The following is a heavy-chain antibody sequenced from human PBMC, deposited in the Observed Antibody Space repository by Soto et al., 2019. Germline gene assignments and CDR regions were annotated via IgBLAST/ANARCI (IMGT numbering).Heavy chain of an antibody. CDR3: ARLMVRGVAYYGMDV. V-gene: IGHV4-30-2*03. Sequence: SETLSLTCAVSGGSISSGAYSWSWIRQPPGKGMEWVGYIYHSGSTYYNPSLESRVAVSVGTSENQFSLNLSSVTAADTAVYYCARLMVRGVAYYGMDVWGQGTTVTVSS. CDR1: GGSISSGAYS. CDR2: IYHSGST. J-gene: IGHJ6*02. D-gene: IGHD3-10*01.